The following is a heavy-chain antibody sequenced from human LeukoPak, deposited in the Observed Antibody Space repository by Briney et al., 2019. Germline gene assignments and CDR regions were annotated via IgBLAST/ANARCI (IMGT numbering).Heavy chain of an antibody. CDR1: GFTFDDYG. J-gene: IGHJ6*02. V-gene: IGHV3-20*04. CDR3: ARDSFFGVVISPAYYYYGMDV. Sequence: GGSLRLSCAASGFTFDDYGMSWVRQAPGKGLEWVSGINWNGGSTGYADSVKGRFTISRDNAKNSLYLQMNCLRAEDTALYYCARDSFFGVVISPAYYYYGMDVWGQGTTVTVSS. D-gene: IGHD3-3*01. CDR2: INWNGGST.